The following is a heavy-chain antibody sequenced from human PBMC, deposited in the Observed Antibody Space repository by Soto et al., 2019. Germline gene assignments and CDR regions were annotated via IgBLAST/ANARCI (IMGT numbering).Heavy chain of an antibody. CDR1: GGTFSSYA. CDR2: IIPIFGTA. V-gene: IGHV1-69*13. Sequence: GASVKVSCKASGGTFSSYAISWVRQAPGQGLEWMGGIIPIFGTANYAQKFQGRVTITADESTSTAYMELSSLRSEDTAVYYCASNSGEVPAAIIGPSSIAARQYYFDYWGQGTLVTVSS. J-gene: IGHJ4*02. D-gene: IGHD2-2*02. CDR3: ASNSGEVPAAIIGPSSIAARQYYFDY.